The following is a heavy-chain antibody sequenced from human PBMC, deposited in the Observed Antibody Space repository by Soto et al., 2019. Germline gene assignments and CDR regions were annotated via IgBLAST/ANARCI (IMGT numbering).Heavy chain of an antibody. V-gene: IGHV5-10-1*01. Sequence: ESLKISCHGSGYTFFSFWIVWVRQVPGKGLEWVGRIDPGDSSATYSPTLQGHVTISADRSTRSAYLQWRSLRASDTAIYFCARRYCSRADCYSDSWGQGSLVTVSS. CDR1: GYTFFSFW. D-gene: IGHD2-2*01. J-gene: IGHJ4*02. CDR2: IDPGDSSA. CDR3: ARRYCSRADCYSDS.